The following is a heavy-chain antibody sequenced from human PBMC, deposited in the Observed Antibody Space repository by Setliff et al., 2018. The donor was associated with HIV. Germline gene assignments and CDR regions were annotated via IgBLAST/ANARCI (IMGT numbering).Heavy chain of an antibody. CDR2: VNHNGNI. V-gene: IGHV4-34*01. J-gene: IGHJ4*02. Sequence: SETLSLTCGLNAVPFSNYYWNWIRQSPEKGLEWIVEVNHNGNINYNPSLQSRVTVSVDTSKPQFSLKLTSVTAAETGIYYCVAYSSWSCRLNYWGQGTQVTVS. CDR3: VAYSSWSCRLNY. D-gene: IGHD6-13*01. CDR1: AVPFSNYY.